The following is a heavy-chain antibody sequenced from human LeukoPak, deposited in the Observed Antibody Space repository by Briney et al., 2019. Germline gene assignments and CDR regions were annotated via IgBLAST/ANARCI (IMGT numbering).Heavy chain of an antibody. CDR2: INTNTGNP. CDR1: GYTFTSYA. CDR3: AREGYVDIVATMGP. V-gene: IGHV7-4-1*02. J-gene: IGHJ4*02. Sequence: ASVKVSCKASGYTFTSYAMNWVRQAPGQGLEWMGWINTNTGNPTYAQGFTGRFVFSLDTSVSTAYLRISSLKAEDTAVYYCAREGYVDIVATMGPWGQGTLVTVSS. D-gene: IGHD5-12*01.